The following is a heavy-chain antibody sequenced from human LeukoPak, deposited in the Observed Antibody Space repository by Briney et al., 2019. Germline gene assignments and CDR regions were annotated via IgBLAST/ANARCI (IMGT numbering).Heavy chain of an antibody. CDR1: GFTFSSYA. J-gene: IGHJ4*02. V-gene: IGHV3-23*01. Sequence: GGSLRLSCAASGFTFSSYAMSWVRQVPGKGLEWVSAISGSSGRTYYADSVRGRFTISRDNSKNTLYLQMNSLRAEDTALYYCAKWGCSGDNCYPFDYWGQGTLVTVSS. D-gene: IGHD2-15*01. CDR3: AKWGCSGDNCYPFDY. CDR2: ISGSSGRT.